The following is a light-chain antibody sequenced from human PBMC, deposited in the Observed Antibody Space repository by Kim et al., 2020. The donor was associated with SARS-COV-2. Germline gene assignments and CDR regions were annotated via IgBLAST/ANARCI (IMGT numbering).Light chain of an antibody. V-gene: IGLV1-44*01. J-gene: IGLJ3*02. CDR3: ATWDDSLYGWV. Sequence: QSVLTQPPSVSGTPGQRVIISCSGSSSSIGANPISWYQQLPGKAPKLLVYGDDQRPSGVPDRFSGSKSGTSASLAISGLQPGDDADYFCATWDDSLYGWVFGGGTQLTVL. CDR2: GDD. CDR1: SSSIGANP.